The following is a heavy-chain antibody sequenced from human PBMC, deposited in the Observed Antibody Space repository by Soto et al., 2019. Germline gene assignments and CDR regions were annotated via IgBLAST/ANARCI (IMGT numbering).Heavy chain of an antibody. CDR1: GFTFSSYG. V-gene: IGHV3-33*01. J-gene: IGHJ3*02. CDR3: EHNSCHAFDI. Sequence: QVQLVESGGGVVQPGRSLRLSCAASGFTFSSYGMHWVRQAPGKGLEWVAVIWYDGSNKYYADSVKGRFTISRDNSNNTQYLQMNTLRAEVTAVYYCEHNSCHAFDILGQGTMVTGSS. CDR2: IWYDGSNK.